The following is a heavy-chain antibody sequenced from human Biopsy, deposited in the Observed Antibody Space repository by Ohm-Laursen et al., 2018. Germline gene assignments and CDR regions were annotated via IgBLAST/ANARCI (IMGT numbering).Heavy chain of an antibody. CDR1: GYTFAGYY. V-gene: IGHV1-2*02. CDR2: IDPNSGNA. D-gene: IGHD3-9*01. Sequence: SVKVSCKASGYTFAGYYLHWVRQAPGHGLEWMGWIDPNSGNANYAQSFQGRLTVTRDTSISTAYMELTSLTFDDTAIYYCARVPAYPSIDGYYGLDLWGQGTTVIVSS. J-gene: IGHJ6*02. CDR3: ARVPAYPSIDGYYGLDL.